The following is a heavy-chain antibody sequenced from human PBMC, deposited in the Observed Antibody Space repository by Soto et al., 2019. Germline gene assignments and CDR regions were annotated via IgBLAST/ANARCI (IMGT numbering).Heavy chain of an antibody. J-gene: IGHJ6*02. CDR2: VYYTGDT. V-gene: IGHV4-59*08. CDR1: SGPDRSHN. Sequence: QVQLQQSGPRLVKPSETLSLTCTVSSGPDRSHNWGWIRQPPGRGLEWIGYVYYTGDTAYNPSLRGRVTISADPSTNDISWTLSPVTAADTAVYYCVRQGIDYLHGLVDVWGQGTTVSVSS. D-gene: IGHD4-17*01. CDR3: VRQGIDYLHGLVDV.